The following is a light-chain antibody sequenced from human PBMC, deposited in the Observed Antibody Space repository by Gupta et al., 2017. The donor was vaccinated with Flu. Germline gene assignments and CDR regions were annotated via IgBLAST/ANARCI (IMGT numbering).Light chain of an antibody. Sequence: SGHKVGEKNGSWYQKKSGQSPILVVYQDDRRPSGVPERFSGSNSGDTATLTISGTQETDEADYFCQAWDSNVVVVFGGGTKLTVL. J-gene: IGLJ2*01. CDR1: KVGEKN. V-gene: IGLV3-1*01. CDR3: QAWDSNVVVV. CDR2: QDD.